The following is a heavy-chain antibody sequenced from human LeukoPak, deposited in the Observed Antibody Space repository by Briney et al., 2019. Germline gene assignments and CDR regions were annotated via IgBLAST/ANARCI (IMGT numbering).Heavy chain of an antibody. Sequence: SETLSLTCTVSGDSISSSSYCWDWIRQPPGKGLEWIGNIYNSANTHYNPSLKTRITMSVDTSRNQFSLKLNSVTAADTGIYYCARHSRSAYTGYENAFDIWGQGTMVTVSS. V-gene: IGHV4-39*01. CDR3: ARHSRSAYTGYENAFDI. J-gene: IGHJ3*02. CDR1: GDSISSSSYC. CDR2: IYNSANT. D-gene: IGHD5-12*01.